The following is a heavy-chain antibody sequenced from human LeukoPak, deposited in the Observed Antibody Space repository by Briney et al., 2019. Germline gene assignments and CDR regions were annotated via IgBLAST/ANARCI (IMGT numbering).Heavy chain of an antibody. J-gene: IGHJ4*02. CDR3: ASDYYDSSGYPPKYDY. D-gene: IGHD3-22*01. CDR1: GGTFSSYT. CDR2: IIPILGIA. Sequence: GASVKVSCKASGGTFSSYTISWVRQAPGQGLEWMGRIIPILGIANYAQKFQGRVTITADESTSTAYMELSSLRSEDTAVYYCASDYYDSSGYPPKYDYWGQGTLVTVSS. V-gene: IGHV1-69*02.